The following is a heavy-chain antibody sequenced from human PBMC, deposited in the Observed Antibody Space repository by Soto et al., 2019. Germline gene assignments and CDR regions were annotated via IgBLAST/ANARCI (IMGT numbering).Heavy chain of an antibody. CDR1: GGSFSRYY. Sequence: SETLSLTCAVYGGSFSRYYWSWIRKLPGAGLEWIGEILYSGNTNYNPSLKSRVTISVDTSKNQFSLKVKSVTAADTAVYYCARLNGYCFSSSCQGHDGMDVWGQRTKVTVSS. J-gene: IGHJ6*02. CDR3: ARLNGYCFSSSCQGHDGMDV. D-gene: IGHD2-2*03. CDR2: ILYSGNT. V-gene: IGHV4-34*12.